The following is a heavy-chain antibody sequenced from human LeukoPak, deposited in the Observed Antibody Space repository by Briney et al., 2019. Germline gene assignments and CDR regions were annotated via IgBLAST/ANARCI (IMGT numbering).Heavy chain of an antibody. CDR1: GGSFRGYY. CDR2: INHSGST. D-gene: IGHD3-22*01. J-gene: IGHJ4*01. V-gene: IGHV4-34*01. Sequence: SETLSLTCAAYGGSFRGYYWSWIRQPPGKGLEWIGEINHSGSTNYNPSLKSRVTISVDTSKNQFSLKLSSVTAADTAVYYCARQTSYYLRRRYYFYYWGPGTLVTVSS. CDR3: ARQTSYYLRRRYYFYY.